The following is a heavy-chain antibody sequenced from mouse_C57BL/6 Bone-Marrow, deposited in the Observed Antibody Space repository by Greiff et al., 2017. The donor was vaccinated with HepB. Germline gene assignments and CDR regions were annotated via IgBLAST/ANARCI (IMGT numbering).Heavy chain of an antibody. J-gene: IGHJ3*01. D-gene: IGHD2-1*01. V-gene: IGHV1-82*01. CDR1: GYAFSSSW. CDR2: IYPGDGDT. CDR3: ASNGNYDTY. Sequence: VQLQQSGPELVKPGASVKISCKASGYAFSSSWMNWVKQRPGKGLEWIGRIYPGDGDTNYNGKFKGKATLTADKASSTAYMQLIILTYEDSAVYFCASNGNYDTYWGQGTLVTVSA.